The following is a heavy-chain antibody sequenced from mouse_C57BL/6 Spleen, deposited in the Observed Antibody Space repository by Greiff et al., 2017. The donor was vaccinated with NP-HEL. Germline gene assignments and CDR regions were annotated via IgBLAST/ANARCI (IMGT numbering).Heavy chain of an antibody. D-gene: IGHD1-1*01. V-gene: IGHV14-3*01. CDR1: GFNIKNTY. CDR3: ALYYCGSRGAMDD. Sequence: EVQLQESVAELVRPGASVKLSCTASGFNIKNTYMHWVKQRPEQGLEWIGRIDPANGNTKYAPKFQGKATITADTSSNTAYLQLSSLTSEDTAIYYCALYYCGSRGAMDDWGQGTTVTVSS. J-gene: IGHJ4*01. CDR2: IDPANGNT.